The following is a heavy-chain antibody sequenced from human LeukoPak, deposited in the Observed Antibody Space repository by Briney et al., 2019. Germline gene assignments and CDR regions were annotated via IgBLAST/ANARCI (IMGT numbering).Heavy chain of an antibody. V-gene: IGHV3-23*01. J-gene: IGHJ4*02. Sequence: GGSLRLSCAASGLTFSTSAMNWVRQAPGKGLKWVSAISGDGTNAYYPDSVKGRFTISRDNSKNTVFLQMNSLRAEDTAIYYCAKEGGSYHFDYWGQGTLVTVSS. CDR3: AKEGGSYHFDY. CDR2: ISGDGTNA. D-gene: IGHD1-26*01. CDR1: GLTFSTSA.